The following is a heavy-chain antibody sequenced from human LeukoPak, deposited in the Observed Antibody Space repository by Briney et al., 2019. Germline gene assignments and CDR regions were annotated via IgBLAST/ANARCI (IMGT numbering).Heavy chain of an antibody. D-gene: IGHD2-2*01. V-gene: IGHV1-69*05. J-gene: IGHJ5*02. CDR1: GGTFSSYA. Sequence: SVKVSCKASGGTFSSYAISWVRQAPGQGLEWMGGIIPIFGTANYAQKFQGRVTITTDESTSTAYMELSSLRPEDTAVYYCARGGVVVPAAIFHNWFDPWGQGTLVTVSS. CDR3: ARGGVVVPAAIFHNWFDP. CDR2: IIPIFGTA.